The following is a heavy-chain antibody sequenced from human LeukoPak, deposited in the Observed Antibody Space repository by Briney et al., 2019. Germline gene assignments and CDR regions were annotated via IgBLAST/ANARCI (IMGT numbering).Heavy chain of an antibody. D-gene: IGHD2-2*02. J-gene: IGHJ4*02. Sequence: NPSETLSLTCTVSGGSISSHYWSWIRQPPGKGLEWLGYIYYSGSTNYNPSLKSRVTISVDTSKNQFSLKLSSVTAADTAVYYCARWTRGCSSTSCYTGGIEDWGQGALVTLSS. V-gene: IGHV4-59*11. CDR1: GGSISSHY. CDR3: ARWTRGCSSTSCYTGGIED. CDR2: IYYSGST.